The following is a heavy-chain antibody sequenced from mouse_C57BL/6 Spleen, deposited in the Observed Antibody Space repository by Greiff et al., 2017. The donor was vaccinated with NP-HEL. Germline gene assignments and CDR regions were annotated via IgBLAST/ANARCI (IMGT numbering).Heavy chain of an antibody. CDR3: ARSALKSWYFDV. V-gene: IGHV1-82*01. D-gene: IGHD1-3*01. CDR2: IYPGDGDT. Sequence: VQLKESGPELVKPGASVKISCKASGYAFSSSWMNWVKQRPGKGLEWIGRIYPGDGDTNYNGKFKGKATLTADKSSSTAYMQLSSLTSEDSAVYFCARSALKSWYFDVWGTGTTVTVSS. CDR1: GYAFSSSW. J-gene: IGHJ1*03.